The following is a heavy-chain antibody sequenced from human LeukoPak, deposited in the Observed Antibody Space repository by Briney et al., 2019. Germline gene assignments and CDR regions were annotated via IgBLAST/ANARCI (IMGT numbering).Heavy chain of an antibody. CDR3: ARQSSSWRYYFDY. V-gene: IGHV4-59*08. CDR1: GGSISSYY. CDR2: IYYSGST. J-gene: IGHJ4*02. D-gene: IGHD6-13*01. Sequence: SETLSLTCTVSGGSISSYYWSWIRQPPGKGLEWIGYIYYSGSTYYNPSLKSRVTISVDTSKNQFSLKLSSVTAADTAVYYCARQSSSWRYYFDYWGQGTLVTVSS.